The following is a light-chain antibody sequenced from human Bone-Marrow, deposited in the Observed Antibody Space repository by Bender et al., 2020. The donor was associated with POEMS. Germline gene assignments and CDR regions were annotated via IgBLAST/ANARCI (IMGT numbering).Light chain of an antibody. CDR2: EDN. Sequence: QSALTQPASVSGSPGQSITISCTGASTDVGSYNLVSWYQQRPGTAPKLMIYEDNKRPSGVSSRFSGSKSGNTASLTISGLQAEDEADYYCCSYAGVSTWVFGGGTKMTVL. V-gene: IGLV2-23*01. J-gene: IGLJ3*02. CDR1: STDVGSYNL. CDR3: CSYAGVSTWV.